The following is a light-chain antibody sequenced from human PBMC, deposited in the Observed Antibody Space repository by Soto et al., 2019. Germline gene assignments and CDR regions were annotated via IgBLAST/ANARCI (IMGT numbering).Light chain of an antibody. CDR2: DAS. J-gene: IGKJ5*01. V-gene: IGKV3-11*01. Sequence: EIVLIQSPASLSLSPGDRSTLSCMAIQSVPRNLAWYQQRPGQAPRLLIYDASSRATGIPDRFCGSGSGTDFILTISSLEPEDFAVYYCQQSSNWPPEITVGQGTRLEIK. CDR3: QQSSNWPPEIT. CDR1: QSVPRN.